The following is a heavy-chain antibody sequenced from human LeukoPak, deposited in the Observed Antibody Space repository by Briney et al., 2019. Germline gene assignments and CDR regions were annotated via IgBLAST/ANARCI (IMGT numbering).Heavy chain of an antibody. CDR2: ISDGGGT. D-gene: IGHD6-19*01. CDR1: GFTFSSHA. Sequence: GGSLRLSCAASGFTFSSHAMSWVRQAPGKGLEWVSVISDGGGTKYAGSVKGRFTISRDNSKNTLYLQVDSLRAEDTAVYYCAKGYSSGWDLAFDIWGQGTMVTVSS. CDR3: AKGYSSGWDLAFDI. J-gene: IGHJ3*02. V-gene: IGHV3-23*01.